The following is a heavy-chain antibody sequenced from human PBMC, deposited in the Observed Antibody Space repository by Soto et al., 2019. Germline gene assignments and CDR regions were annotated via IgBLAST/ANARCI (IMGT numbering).Heavy chain of an antibody. J-gene: IGHJ5*02. D-gene: IGHD6-19*01. Sequence: VKVSCKASGYTFTGYYMHWVRQAPGQGLEWMGWINPNSGGTNYAQKFQGWVTMTRDTSISTAYMELSRLRSDDTAVYYCTRGRANTSGWYGEWFDAWGQGTLVTVSS. CDR1: GYTFTGYY. V-gene: IGHV1-2*04. CDR3: TRGRANTSGWYGEWFDA. CDR2: INPNSGGT.